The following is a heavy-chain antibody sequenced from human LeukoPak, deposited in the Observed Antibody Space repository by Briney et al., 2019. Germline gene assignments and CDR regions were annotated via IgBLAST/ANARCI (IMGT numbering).Heavy chain of an antibody. CDR2: IYPGDSDT. J-gene: IGHJ5*02. V-gene: IGHV5-51*01. CDR1: GYSFTSYW. Sequence: GESLKISCKGSGYSFTSYWIGWVRQIPGKGLEWMGIIYPGDSDTRYSPSFQGQVTISADKSISTAYLQWSSLKASDTAMYYCARQITMEGEENWFDPWGQGTLVTVSS. CDR3: ARQITMEGEENWFDP. D-gene: IGHD3-10*01.